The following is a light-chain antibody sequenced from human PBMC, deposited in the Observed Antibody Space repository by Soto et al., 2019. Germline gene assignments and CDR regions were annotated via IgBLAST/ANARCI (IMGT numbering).Light chain of an antibody. CDR1: KGISKY. CDR3: LQHTSYPWT. Sequence: DIQMTQSPSAMSASVADRVTSTCRAGKGISKYLAWFQQRPGKVPRRLVYAASSLQSGVPSRFSGSGSGTEFTLTISSLQPEDFGTYYCLQHTSYPWTFGQGTKVEI. CDR2: AAS. J-gene: IGKJ1*01. V-gene: IGKV1-17*03.